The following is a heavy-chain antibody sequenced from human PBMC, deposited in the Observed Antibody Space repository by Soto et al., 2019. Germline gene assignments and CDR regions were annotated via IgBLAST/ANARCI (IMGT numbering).Heavy chain of an antibody. D-gene: IGHD6-6*01. Sequence: GGSLRLSCAASGFTFSSYAMSWVRQAPGKGLEWVSAISGSGGSTYYADSVKGRFTISRDNSKNTLYLQMNSLRAEDTAVYYCAKDSVRAIAARPYYYYGMDVWGQGTTVTVSS. CDR1: GFTFSSYA. CDR2: ISGSGGST. J-gene: IGHJ6*02. V-gene: IGHV3-23*01. CDR3: AKDSVRAIAARPYYYYGMDV.